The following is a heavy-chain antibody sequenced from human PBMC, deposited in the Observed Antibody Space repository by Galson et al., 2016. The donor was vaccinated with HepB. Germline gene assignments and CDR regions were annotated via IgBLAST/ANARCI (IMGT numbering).Heavy chain of an antibody. CDR1: AYMFSNHA. CDR2: INDYNGHT. D-gene: IGHD3-3*01. V-gene: IGHV1-18*01. Sequence: SVKVSCKASAYMFSNHAIAWVRQAPGQGLEWMGWINDYNGHTNYAQRFQDRVTMTTHTSTSKAYMELRGLTSDDTAVYYCARVSGFDFWSGYYSQWHFDLWGRGTLVTVSS. CDR3: ARVSGFDFWSGYYSQWHFDL. J-gene: IGHJ2*01.